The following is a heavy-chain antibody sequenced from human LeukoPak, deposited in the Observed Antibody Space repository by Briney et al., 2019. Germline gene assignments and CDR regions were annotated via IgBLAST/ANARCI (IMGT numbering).Heavy chain of an antibody. V-gene: IGHV3-48*03. Sequence: GGSLRLSCAASGFTFSSYEMNWVRQAPGKGLEWVSYITTSGSTIYYADSVKGRFTISRDNAKNSLFLQLNSLRADDTSIYYCARSTQSVHAFDFWGQGTMVTVSS. CDR3: ARSTQSVHAFDF. J-gene: IGHJ3*01. CDR2: ITTSGSTI. CDR1: GFTFSSYE. D-gene: IGHD3-10*01.